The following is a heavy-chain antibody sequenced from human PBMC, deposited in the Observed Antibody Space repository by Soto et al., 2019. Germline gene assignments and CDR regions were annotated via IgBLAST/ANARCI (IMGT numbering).Heavy chain of an antibody. D-gene: IGHD2-15*01. Sequence: PXVSLRLSCAASGFTFSSYSMNWVRQAPGKGLEWVSSITSSSSYIYYADSLKGRFTISRDNAKNSLYLQMNSLRAEDTAVYYCARISGVSCYEWGQGTLVTVSS. CDR3: ARISGVSCYE. CDR2: ITSSSSYI. CDR1: GFTFSSYS. V-gene: IGHV3-21*01. J-gene: IGHJ4*02.